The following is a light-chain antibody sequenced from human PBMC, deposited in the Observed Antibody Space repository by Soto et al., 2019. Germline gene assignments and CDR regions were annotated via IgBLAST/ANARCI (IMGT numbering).Light chain of an antibody. Sequence: DIVLTQSPGTLSLSPGERATLSCRASQSVSSSFLGWYQQKPGQAPRLLIYGASTRATGIPDRFSGSGSGTAFTLTISRLEPEDFAVYYCQQYGSSPRTFGQGTKVEIK. J-gene: IGKJ1*01. CDR3: QQYGSSPRT. CDR2: GAS. V-gene: IGKV3-20*01. CDR1: QSVSSSF.